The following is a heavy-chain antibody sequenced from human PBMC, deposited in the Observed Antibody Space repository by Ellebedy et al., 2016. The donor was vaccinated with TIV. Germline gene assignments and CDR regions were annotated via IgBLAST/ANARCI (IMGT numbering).Heavy chain of an antibody. CDR1: GYTFTSYY. V-gene: IGHV1-46*04. Sequence: AASVKVSCKASGYTFTSYYMHWVRQAPGQGLEWMGIINPSGGSTSYAQKLQGRVTMTRDTSTSTVYMELSSLRSEDTAVYYCARSEAFIAARGYYYYGMDVWGQGTTVTVSS. CDR2: INPSGGST. D-gene: IGHD6-6*01. CDR3: ARSEAFIAARGYYYYGMDV. J-gene: IGHJ6*02.